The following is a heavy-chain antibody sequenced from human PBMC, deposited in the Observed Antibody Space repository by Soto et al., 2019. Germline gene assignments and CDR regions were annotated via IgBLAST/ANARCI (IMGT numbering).Heavy chain of an antibody. Sequence: QVQLVQSGAEVKKPGASVKISCKASGYNFITYPLHWVRQAPGQRPEWMGWINAGDDKTQYSQKFQGRFTITRDTSLSTGDMQLNSLRYEETAVYYCARAPFTLVRGVVPYLDYWGQGTLVTVSS. CDR1: GYNFITYP. D-gene: IGHD3-10*01. CDR2: INAGDDKT. V-gene: IGHV1-3*01. CDR3: ARAPFTLVRGVVPYLDY. J-gene: IGHJ4*02.